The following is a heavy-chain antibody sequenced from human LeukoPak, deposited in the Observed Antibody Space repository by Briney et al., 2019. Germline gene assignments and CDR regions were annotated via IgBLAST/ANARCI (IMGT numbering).Heavy chain of an antibody. D-gene: IGHD3-16*02. J-gene: IGHJ5*02. V-gene: IGHV4-39*07. Sequence: SETLSLTCTVSGGSISSSSYYWGWIRQPPGKGLEWIGSIYYSGSTYYNPSLKSRFTITVERSKNQFSLKLSSVTAADTAVYYCARRNHYVWGSYRYFDWFGPWGQGTLVTVSS. CDR1: GGSISSSSYY. CDR2: IYYSGST. CDR3: ARRNHYVWGSYRYFDWFGP.